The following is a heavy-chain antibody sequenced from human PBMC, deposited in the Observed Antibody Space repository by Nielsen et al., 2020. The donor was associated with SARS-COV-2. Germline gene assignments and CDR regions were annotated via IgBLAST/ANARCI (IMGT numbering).Heavy chain of an antibody. CDR2: ITWNGDSM. J-gene: IGHJ4*02. CDR3: ARDRDVDYFDS. Sequence: GESLKISCAASGFTFDDYALSWVRQVPGKGLEWVSRITWNGDSMGYADSVKGRFTISRDNAKNSLFLQMNSLRAEDTAIYYCARDRDVDYFDSWGQGTLVTVSS. V-gene: IGHV3-20*04. CDR1: GFTFDDYA.